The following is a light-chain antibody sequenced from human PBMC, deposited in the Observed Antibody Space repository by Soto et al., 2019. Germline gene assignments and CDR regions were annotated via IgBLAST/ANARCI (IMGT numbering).Light chain of an antibody. CDR1: QSVSNTY. Sequence: EIVLTQSPGTLSLSPGERATLSCRASQSVSNTYLAWYQQKPGQAPRLLIYDASSRATGIPDRFSGSGSGTDFTITISRLEPEDFAVYYCQQYDQWWTFGKGTKVDIK. CDR3: QQYDQWWT. CDR2: DAS. V-gene: IGKV3-20*01. J-gene: IGKJ1*01.